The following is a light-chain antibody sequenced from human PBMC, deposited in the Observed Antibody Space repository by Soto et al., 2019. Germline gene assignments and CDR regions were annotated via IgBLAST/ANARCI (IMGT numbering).Light chain of an antibody. CDR3: SSYTTRSTV. CDR2: EVN. Sequence: QSALTQPASASGSPGQSITISCSGTSSDVGGYNYVSWYQQHPGKAPKLMIYEVNNRPSGVSNRFSGSKSGNTASLTISGLQAEDEADYYCSSYTTRSTVFGTGTKVTVL. V-gene: IGLV2-14*01. J-gene: IGLJ1*01. CDR1: SSDVGGYNY.